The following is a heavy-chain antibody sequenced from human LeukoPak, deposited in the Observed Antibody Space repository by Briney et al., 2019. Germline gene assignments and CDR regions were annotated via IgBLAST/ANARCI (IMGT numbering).Heavy chain of an antibody. J-gene: IGHJ4*02. Sequence: PSETLSLTCAVYGGSFSGYYWSWIRQPPGKGLEWIGEINHSRSTNYNPSLKSRVTISVDTSKNQFSLKLSSVTAADTAVYYCARGRSIAVAGTQPFDYWGQGTLVTVSS. V-gene: IGHV4-34*01. CDR1: GGSFSGYY. CDR3: ARGRSIAVAGTQPFDY. CDR2: INHSRST. D-gene: IGHD6-19*01.